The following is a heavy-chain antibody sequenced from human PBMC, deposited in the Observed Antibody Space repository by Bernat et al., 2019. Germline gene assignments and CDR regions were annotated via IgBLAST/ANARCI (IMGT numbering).Heavy chain of an antibody. D-gene: IGHD3-3*01. J-gene: IGHJ6*02. Sequence: QVQLQQWGAGLLKPSETLSLTCAVYGGSFSGYYWSWIRQPPGKGLEWIGEINHSGSTNYNPSLKSRVTISVDTSKNQFSLKLSSVTAADTAVYYCARDQGDYDFWSGYYTPPYYYYGMDVWGQGTTVTVSS. CDR2: INHSGST. V-gene: IGHV4-34*01. CDR1: GGSFSGYY. CDR3: ARDQGDYDFWSGYYTPPYYYYGMDV.